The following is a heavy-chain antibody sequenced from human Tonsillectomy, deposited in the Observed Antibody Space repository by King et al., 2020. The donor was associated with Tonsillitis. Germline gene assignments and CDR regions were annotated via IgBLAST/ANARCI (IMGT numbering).Heavy chain of an antibody. J-gene: IGHJ6*02. CDR1: GFTFSRHG. CDR2: ISYDGSNK. V-gene: IGHV3-33*05. D-gene: IGHD3-10*02. Sequence: VQLVESGGGVVQPGRSLRLSCAASGFTFSRHGMHWVRQAPGKGLEWVAVISYDGSNKHYVDSVKGRFNISRDNSKSTLYLQMNSLRAEDTAVYYCARDDYYYVWDVWGRGTTVTVP. CDR3: ARDDYYYVWDV.